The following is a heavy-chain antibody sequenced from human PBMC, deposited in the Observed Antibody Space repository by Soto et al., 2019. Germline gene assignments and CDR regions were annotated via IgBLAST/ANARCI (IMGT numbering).Heavy chain of an antibody. Sequence: PXATLSLTGAVSGYSLSNGYYWRWIRQPPGRGLEWIGRIYHSGSTYYNPSLKSRVTISVDTSKNQFSLKLSSVTAADTAVYYCARTAVYCSGGSCYFFDYWGQGTLVTVSS. CDR2: IYHSGST. CDR3: ARTAVYCSGGSCYFFDY. J-gene: IGHJ4*02. D-gene: IGHD2-15*01. V-gene: IGHV4-38-2*01. CDR1: GYSLSNGYY.